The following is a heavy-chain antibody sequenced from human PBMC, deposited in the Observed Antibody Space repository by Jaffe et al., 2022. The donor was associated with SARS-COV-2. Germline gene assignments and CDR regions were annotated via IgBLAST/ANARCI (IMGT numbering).Heavy chain of an antibody. D-gene: IGHD3-22*01. J-gene: IGHJ5*02. CDR3: GRGDSSGYYGNWFDP. V-gene: IGHV4-31*03. Sequence: QVQLQESGPGLVKPSQTLSLTCTVSGGSISSGGYYWSWIRQHPGKGLEWIGYIYYSGSTYYNPSLKSRVTISVDTSKNQFSLKLSSVTAADTAVYYCGRGDSSGYYGNWFDPWGQGTLVTVSS. CDR1: GGSISSGGYY. CDR2: IYYSGST.